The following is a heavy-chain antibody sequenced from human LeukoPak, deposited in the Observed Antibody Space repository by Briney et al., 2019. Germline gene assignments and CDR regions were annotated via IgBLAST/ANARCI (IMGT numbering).Heavy chain of an antibody. CDR1: GGTFSSYA. CDR2: IIPIFGTA. CDR3: ARRYSSGLDY. D-gene: IGHD6-19*01. J-gene: IGHJ4*02. V-gene: IGHV1-69*05. Sequence: AASVKVSCKASGGTFSSYAIGWVRQAPGQGLEWMGGIIPIFGTANYAQKFQGRVTMTRNTSISTAYMELSSLRSEDTAVYYCARRYSSGLDYWGQGTLVTVSS.